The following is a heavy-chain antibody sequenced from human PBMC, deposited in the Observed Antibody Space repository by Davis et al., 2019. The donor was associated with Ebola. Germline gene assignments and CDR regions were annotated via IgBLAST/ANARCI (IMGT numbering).Heavy chain of an antibody. V-gene: IGHV3-53*01. Sequence: GESLKISCAVSGLTVNFNYMHWVRQAPGKGLEWVSLIHSDGRTYYADTAKGRFTISRDNFKNTVYLQMSGLRGEDTAVYYCANIGSSTSKGPTDYWGQGTLVTVSS. CDR3: ANIGSSTSKGPTDY. CDR2: IHSDGRT. CDR1: GLTVNFNY. D-gene: IGHD4-11*01. J-gene: IGHJ4*02.